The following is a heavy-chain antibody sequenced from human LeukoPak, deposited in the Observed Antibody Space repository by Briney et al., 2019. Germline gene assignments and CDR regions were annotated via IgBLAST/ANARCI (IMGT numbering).Heavy chain of an antibody. CDR3: VKVSYYYDSSGYYVMYYFDY. CDR1: GYTFTSYG. V-gene: IGHV1-8*03. CDR2: MIRNSGNT. D-gene: IGHD3-22*01. Sequence: ASVKVSCKASGYTFTSYGINWVRQATGQGLEWTGWMIRNSGNTGYAQKFQGRVTITRHNAISTAYMELSSLRSEDTAVYYCVKVSYYYDSSGYYVMYYFDYWGQGTLVTVSS. J-gene: IGHJ4*02.